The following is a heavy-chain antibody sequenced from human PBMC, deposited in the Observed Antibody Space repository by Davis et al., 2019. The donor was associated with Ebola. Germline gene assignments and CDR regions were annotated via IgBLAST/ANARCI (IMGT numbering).Heavy chain of an antibody. V-gene: IGHV3-30*02. D-gene: IGHD3-22*01. J-gene: IGHJ4*02. CDR2: IFHDGSSQ. CDR1: GFTFSSYG. CDR3: AKAQVIVVVLGYFDY. Sequence: PGGSLRLSCAASGFTFSSYGMHWVRQAPGKGLEWVAFIFHDGSSQYYADSVKGRFTISRDNSKNTLYLQMNSLRAEDTAVYYCAKAQVIVVVLGYFDYWGQGTLVTVSS.